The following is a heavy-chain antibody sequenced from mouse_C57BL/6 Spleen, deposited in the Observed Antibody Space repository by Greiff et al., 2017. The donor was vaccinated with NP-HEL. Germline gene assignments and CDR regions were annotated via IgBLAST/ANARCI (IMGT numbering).Heavy chain of an antibody. CDR1: GYSFTDYN. D-gene: IGHD1-1*01. CDR2: INPNYGTT. J-gene: IGHJ3*01. Sequence: EVQLQQSGPELVKPGASVKISCKASGYSFTDYNMNWVKQSNGQSLEWIGVINPNYGTTSYNQKFKGTATLTVDQSSSTAYMQLNSLTSEDSAVDYCARGMVVATRTWFAYWGQGTLVTVSA. V-gene: IGHV1-39*01. CDR3: ARGMVVATRTWFAY.